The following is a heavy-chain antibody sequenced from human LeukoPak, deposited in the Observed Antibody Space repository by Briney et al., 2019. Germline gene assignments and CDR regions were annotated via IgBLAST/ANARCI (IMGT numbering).Heavy chain of an antibody. V-gene: IGHV1-24*01. CDR3: ATGYSGYDLFDY. D-gene: IGHD5-12*01. J-gene: IGHJ4*02. CDR2: FDPEDGET. Sequence: ASVKVSCKVFGYTLTELSMHWVRQAPGKGLEWMGGFDPEDGETIYAQKFQGRVTMTEDTSTDTAYMELSSLRSEDTAVYYCATGYSGYDLFDYWGQGTLVTVSS. CDR1: GYTLTELS.